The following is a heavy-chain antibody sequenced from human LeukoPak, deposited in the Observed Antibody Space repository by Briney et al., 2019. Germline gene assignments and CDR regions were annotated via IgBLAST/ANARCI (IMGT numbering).Heavy chain of an antibody. CDR3: ARGLTIRD. J-gene: IGHJ4*02. V-gene: IGHV4-34*01. D-gene: IGHD3-10*01. CDR2: INHSGST. CDR1: GGSFSGYY. Sequence: SETLSLTCAVYGGSFSGYYWSWIRQPPGKGLEWIGEINHSGSTNYNPSLKSRVTISVDTSKNQFSLKLSSVAAADTAVCYCARGLTIRDWGQGTLVTVSS.